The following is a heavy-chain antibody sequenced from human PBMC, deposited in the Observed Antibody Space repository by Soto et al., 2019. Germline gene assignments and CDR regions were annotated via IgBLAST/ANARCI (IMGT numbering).Heavy chain of an antibody. D-gene: IGHD6-13*01. V-gene: IGHV3-30*18. Sequence: GGSLRLSCAASGFTFSSYGMHWVRQAPGKGLEWVAVISYDGSNKYYADSVKGRFTIPRDNSKNTLYLQMNSLRAEDTAVYYCAKETGTDSSSWYFDYWGQGTLVTVSS. J-gene: IGHJ4*02. CDR2: ISYDGSNK. CDR3: AKETGTDSSSWYFDY. CDR1: GFTFSSYG.